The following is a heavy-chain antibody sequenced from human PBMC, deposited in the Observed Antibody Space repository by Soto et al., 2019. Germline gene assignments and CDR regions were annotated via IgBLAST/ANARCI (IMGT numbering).Heavy chain of an antibody. V-gene: IGHV5-51*01. CDR1: GYSFTNYW. CDR3: ARHGYSWRYHGVYYIDF. D-gene: IGHD5-18*01. J-gene: IGHJ4*02. CDR2: IYPGDSDT. Sequence: PGESLTISCKGSGYSFTNYWFGWVRHMPGKGLEYMWIIYPGDSDTRNSPSFQGQVTTSADQYTNTDHLQCTSLKALDTAMYYCARHGYSWRYHGVYYIDFCGQGSLVNVSS.